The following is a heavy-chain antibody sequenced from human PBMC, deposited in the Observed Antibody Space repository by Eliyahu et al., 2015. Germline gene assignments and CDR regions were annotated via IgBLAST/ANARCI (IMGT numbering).Heavy chain of an antibody. Sequence: EVQLVESGGGLVKPGGSLRLSXAASGFXFXNXWXXWVRQAPGKGLEWVGRIKSKSDGGTIDHAATVKGRFTISRDDSKNTLYLQMNSLKTEDTAVYYCSTSWTTVTDDYYYYGMDVWGQGTTVTVSS. CDR1: GFXFXNXW. V-gene: IGHV3-15*01. CDR2: IKSKSDGGTI. CDR3: STSWTTVTDDYYYYGMDV. D-gene: IGHD4-17*01. J-gene: IGHJ6*02.